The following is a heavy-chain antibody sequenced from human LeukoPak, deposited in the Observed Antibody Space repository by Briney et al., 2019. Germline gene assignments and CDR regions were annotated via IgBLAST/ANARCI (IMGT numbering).Heavy chain of an antibody. D-gene: IGHD3-22*01. CDR2: VYHTGST. Sequence: PSETLSLTCAVSGGSISSDNWWSWVRQPPGKGLECIGEVYHTGSTNYNPSLKSRVTKSVDKSKNQFSLKLTSVTAADTAVYYCASSGSTYYYDSSGYYSTTKYFHHWGQGTLVTVSS. J-gene: IGHJ1*01. CDR3: ASSGSTYYYDSSGYYSTTKYFHH. CDR1: GGSISSDNW. V-gene: IGHV4-4*02.